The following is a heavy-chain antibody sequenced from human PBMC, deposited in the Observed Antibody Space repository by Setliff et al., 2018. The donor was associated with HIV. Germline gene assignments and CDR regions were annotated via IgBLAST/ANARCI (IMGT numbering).Heavy chain of an antibody. CDR1: GGSIRSSTYY. CDR2: IYYSGST. D-gene: IGHD6-19*01. J-gene: IGHJ4*02. V-gene: IGHV4-39*01. CDR3: ARLSKSIAVAGLDY. Sequence: SETLSLTCTVSGGSIRSSTYYWGWIRQPPGKGLEWIGSIYYSGSTYYNPSLNSRVTISVDTPKNQFSLRLSSVTAADTAVYYCARLSKSIAVAGLDYWGQGTLVTVSS.